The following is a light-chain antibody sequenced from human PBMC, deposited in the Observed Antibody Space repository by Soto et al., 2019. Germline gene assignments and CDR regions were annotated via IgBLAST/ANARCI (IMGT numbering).Light chain of an antibody. J-gene: IGKJ4*01. CDR3: QQYDNLPIT. CDR1: QDIANY. CDR2: DAS. Sequence: DIQMTQTPSSLSASVGDRVTITCQASQDIANYLNWYQHKAGRAPKLLIYDASNLETGVPSRFSGSGSGTDFTLTISSLQPEDIATYYCQQYDNLPITFGRGTMVDI. V-gene: IGKV1-33*01.